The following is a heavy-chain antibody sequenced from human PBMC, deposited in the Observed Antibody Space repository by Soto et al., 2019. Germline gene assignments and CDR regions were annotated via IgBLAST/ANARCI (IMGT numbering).Heavy chain of an antibody. Sequence: QVQLVQSGAEVKKPGASVKVSCKASGYTFTSYGISWVRQAPGQGLEWMGWISAYNGNTNYAQKLQGRVTMTTDTSTSTAYMGVRGLRSDDTAGYFFAGDPFWGGFGELSSPFFDYWGQGTLVTVSS. CDR1: GYTFTSYG. CDR2: ISAYNGNT. J-gene: IGHJ4*02. V-gene: IGHV1-18*01. CDR3: AGDPFWGGFGELSSPFFDY. D-gene: IGHD3-10*01.